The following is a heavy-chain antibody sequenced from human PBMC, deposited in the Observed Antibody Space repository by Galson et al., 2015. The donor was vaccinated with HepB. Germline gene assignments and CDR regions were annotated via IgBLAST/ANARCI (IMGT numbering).Heavy chain of an antibody. CDR1: GFTFSGYA. CDR3: ARDTGYSYGYIEDF. Sequence: SLRLSCAASGFTFSGYAIHWVRQAPGKGLEWVAVISYDGSNKYYADSVKGRFTISRDNSENTLYLQMNSLRAEDTAVYYCARDTGYSYGYIEDFWGQGTLVTVSS. CDR2: ISYDGSNK. D-gene: IGHD5-18*01. V-gene: IGHV3-30-3*01. J-gene: IGHJ4*02.